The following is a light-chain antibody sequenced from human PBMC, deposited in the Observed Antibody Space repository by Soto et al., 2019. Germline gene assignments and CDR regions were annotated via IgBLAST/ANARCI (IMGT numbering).Light chain of an antibody. CDR3: QQRSNWPQT. CDR2: DAS. J-gene: IGKJ1*01. Sequence: EIVLTQSPGNLSLSPGERATLSCRASQSVETFLAWYPQKPGQAPRLLIYDASNRDTGIPARFSGSGAGTEFTLTISSLEPEDFAVDYCQQRSNWPQTFGQGTKVDIK. V-gene: IGKV3-11*01. CDR1: QSVETF.